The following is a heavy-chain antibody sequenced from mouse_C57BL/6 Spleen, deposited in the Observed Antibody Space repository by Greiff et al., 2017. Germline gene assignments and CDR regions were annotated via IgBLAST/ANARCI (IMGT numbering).Heavy chain of an antibody. J-gene: IGHJ4*01. V-gene: IGHV1-61*01. CDR1: GYTFTSYW. Sequence: QVQLQQPGAELVRPGSSVKLSCKASGYTFTSYWMDWVKQRPGQGLEWIGNIYPSDSETHYNQKFKDKATLTVDKSSSTAYMQLSSLTSEDSAVYYCARSSSGSVMDYWGQGTSVTVSS. CDR3: ARSSSGSVMDY. D-gene: IGHD3-2*02. CDR2: IYPSDSET.